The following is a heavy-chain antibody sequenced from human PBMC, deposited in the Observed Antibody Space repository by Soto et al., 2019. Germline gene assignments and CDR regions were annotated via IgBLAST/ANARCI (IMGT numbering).Heavy chain of an antibody. Sequence: ASVKVSCKASGYTFTSYDINWVRQATGQGLEWMGWMNPNSGNTGYAQKFQGRVTMTRNTSISTAYMELSSLRSEDTAVYYCAAKITYYYDSSGYYYFGSDWFVPWGQGTLVTVSS. CDR1: GYTFTSYD. V-gene: IGHV1-8*01. CDR2: MNPNSGNT. CDR3: AAKITYYYDSSGYYYFGSDWFVP. D-gene: IGHD3-22*01. J-gene: IGHJ5*02.